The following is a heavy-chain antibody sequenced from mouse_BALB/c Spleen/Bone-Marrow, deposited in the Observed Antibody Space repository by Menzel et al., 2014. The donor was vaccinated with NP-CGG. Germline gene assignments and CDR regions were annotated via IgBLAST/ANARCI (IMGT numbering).Heavy chain of an antibody. J-gene: IGHJ3*01. CDR2: ITYSGYT. Sequence: EVKLVESGPSLVKPSQPLSLPCSVTGDSITSGYWNWIRKFPGNKLEYMGYITYSGYTYYNPSLKSRISFTRDTSKNQFYLQLNSVTTEDTATYYCARSPYDGYYVFAYWGQGTLVTVSA. V-gene: IGHV3-8*02. CDR1: GDSITSGY. D-gene: IGHD2-3*01. CDR3: ARSPYDGYYVFAY.